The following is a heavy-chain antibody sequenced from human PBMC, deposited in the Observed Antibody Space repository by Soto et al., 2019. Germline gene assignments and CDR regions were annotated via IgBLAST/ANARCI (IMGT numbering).Heavy chain of an antibody. J-gene: IGHJ3*02. CDR2: VLGGGGST. CDR1: GFTFSSYA. V-gene: IGHV3-23*01. CDR3: ARKGPPRDAFDI. Sequence: GGSLRLSCAASGFTFSSYAMSWVRQTPGKGLEWVSGVLGGGGSTFYADSVKGRFTISRGNSKNTLYVQMNSLRAEDTAIYYCARKGPPRDAFDIWGQGTMVTVSS.